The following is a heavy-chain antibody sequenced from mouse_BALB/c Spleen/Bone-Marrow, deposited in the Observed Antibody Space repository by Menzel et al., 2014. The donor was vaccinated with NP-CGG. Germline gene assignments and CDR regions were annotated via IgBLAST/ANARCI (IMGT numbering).Heavy chain of an antibody. Sequence: VQLQQSGPELVKPGASVKISCKASGYTFTDYNMHWVKQSHGKSLEWIGYIYPYNGGTGYNQKFKSKATLTVDNSSSTAYMELRSLTSEDSAVYYCATRFITTAGNWGQGTTLTVSS. CDR2: IYPYNGGT. CDR1: GYTFTDYN. D-gene: IGHD1-2*01. J-gene: IGHJ2*01. CDR3: ATRFITTAGN. V-gene: IGHV1S29*02.